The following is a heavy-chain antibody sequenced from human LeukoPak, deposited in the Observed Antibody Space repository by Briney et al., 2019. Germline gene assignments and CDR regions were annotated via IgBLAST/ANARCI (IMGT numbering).Heavy chain of an antibody. D-gene: IGHD3-16*01. J-gene: IGHJ4*02. CDR2: INPNSGGT. CDR1: GYTFTGYY. Sequence: ASVKVSCKASGYTFTGYYMHWVRQAPGQGLEWMGWINPNSGGTNYAQKFQGRVTMTRDTSISTAYMELSRLRSDDTAVYYCARAYMITFGGPDYWGQGTLVTVSS. CDR3: ARAYMITFGGPDY. V-gene: IGHV1-2*02.